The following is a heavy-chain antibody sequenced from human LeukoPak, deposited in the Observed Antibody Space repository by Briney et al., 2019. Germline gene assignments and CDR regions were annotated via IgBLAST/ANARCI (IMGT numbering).Heavy chain of an antibody. CDR1: RGSISNDY. J-gene: IGHJ5*02. D-gene: IGHD6-6*01. V-gene: IGHV4-59*12. CDR3: AREGGSSSSDWFDP. CDR2: IYYTGTT. Sequence: SETLSLTCTVSRGSISNDYWSWIRQPPGQGLEWIGYIYYTGTTSYNPSLKSRVTISVDTSKNQFSLKLSSMTGADAAVYYFAREGGSSSSDWFDPWGQGTLVTVSS.